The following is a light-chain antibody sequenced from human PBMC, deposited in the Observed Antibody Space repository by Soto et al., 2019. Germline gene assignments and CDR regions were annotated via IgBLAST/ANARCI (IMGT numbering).Light chain of an antibody. CDR2: GAS. CDR3: QQRGT. CDR1: QSVGSAY. Sequence: EIVLTQSPGTLSLSPGERATLSCRASQSVGSAYVGWYQQKPGQAPRLLIFGASRGATGIPDRFSGSGSGTNFTLTISSLEPEDFAVYYCQQRGTFGGGTKVDIK. V-gene: IGKV3-20*01. J-gene: IGKJ4*01.